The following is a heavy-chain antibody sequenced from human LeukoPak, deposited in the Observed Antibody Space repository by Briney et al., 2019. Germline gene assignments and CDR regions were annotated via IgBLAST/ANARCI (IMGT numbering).Heavy chain of an antibody. V-gene: IGHV1-2*02. CDR2: INPNSGGT. CDR3: AREAVAGGYYYYYMDV. J-gene: IGHJ6*03. CDR1: GYTFTCYY. D-gene: IGHD6-19*01. Sequence: ASVKVSCKASGYTFTCYYMHWVRQAPGQGLEWMGWINPNSGGTNYAQKFQGRVTMTRDTSISTAYMELSRLRSDDTAVYYCAREAVAGGYYYYYMDVWGKGTTVTVSS.